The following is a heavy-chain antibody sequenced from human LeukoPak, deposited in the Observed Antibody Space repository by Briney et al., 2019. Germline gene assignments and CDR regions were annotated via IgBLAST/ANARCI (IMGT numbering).Heavy chain of an antibody. D-gene: IGHD3-3*01. Sequence: SETLSLTCTVSRGSISTYYWNWIRQPPGKGLEWIGYIYYSGSTNYNPSLKSRVTISVDTSKNQFSLKLSSVTAADTAVYYCARDFNFGYFDYWGQGTLVTVSS. CDR1: RGSISTYY. V-gene: IGHV4-59*01. CDR2: IYYSGST. CDR3: ARDFNFGYFDY. J-gene: IGHJ4*02.